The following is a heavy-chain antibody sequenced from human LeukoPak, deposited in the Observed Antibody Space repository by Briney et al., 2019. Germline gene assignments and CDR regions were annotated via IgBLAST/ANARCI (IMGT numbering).Heavy chain of an antibody. CDR2: MNPNSGNT. CDR1: GYTFTIYD. CDR3: ARDGVYSSGWYTNFFDY. J-gene: IGHJ4*02. V-gene: IGHV1-8*03. Sequence: ASVKLSCKASGYTFTIYDINWVRQATGQGLEWMGWMNPNSGNTGYAQKFQSRVTITRNTSISTAYMELSSLRSEDTAVYYCARDGVYSSGWYTNFFDYWGQGTLATVSS. D-gene: IGHD6-19*01.